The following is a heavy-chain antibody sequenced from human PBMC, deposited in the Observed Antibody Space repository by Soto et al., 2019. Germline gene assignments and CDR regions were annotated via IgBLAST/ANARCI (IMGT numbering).Heavy chain of an antibody. V-gene: IGHV3-23*01. CDR2: ISAGDDST. CDR3: AKGGTACSPHRDY. J-gene: IGHJ4*02. Sequence: EVELLESGGGLVQPGGSLRLSCAASGFTFSSFAMTWVRQVPGKGLEWVSSISAGDDSTYYADSVKGRFAISRDTTKSTLAMQTISLRADDTALYHCAKGGTACSPHRDYWGRGTLVSVSS. CDR1: GFTFSSFA.